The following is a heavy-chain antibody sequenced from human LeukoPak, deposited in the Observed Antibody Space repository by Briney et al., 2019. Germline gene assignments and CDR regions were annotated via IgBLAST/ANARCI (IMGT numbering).Heavy chain of an antibody. CDR2: ISTGSDAT. CDR3: AKRLGCSDTRCYGFDY. V-gene: IGHV3-23*01. Sequence: PGGSLRLSCAVSGFTFSTYAMSWVRQAPRKGLEWVSAISTGSDATYYADSVKGRFTISRDDSKNTLYLQMNSLRAEDTAIYYCAKRLGCSDTRCYGFDYWGQGTLVTVSS. CDR1: GFTFSTYA. J-gene: IGHJ4*02. D-gene: IGHD2-2*01.